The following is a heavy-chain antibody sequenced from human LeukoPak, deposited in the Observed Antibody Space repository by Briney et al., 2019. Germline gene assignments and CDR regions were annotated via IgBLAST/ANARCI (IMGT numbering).Heavy chain of an antibody. Sequence: ASVKVSCKASGYTFTGYYMHWVRQAPGQGLEWMGCINPNSGVTNYAQKFQGRVTMTRDASISTAYMELSRLRSDDTAVYYCARKIQLHMDVWGKGTTVTVSS. J-gene: IGHJ6*03. V-gene: IGHV1-2*02. CDR1: GYTFTGYY. D-gene: IGHD5-18*01. CDR3: ARKIQLHMDV. CDR2: INPNSGVT.